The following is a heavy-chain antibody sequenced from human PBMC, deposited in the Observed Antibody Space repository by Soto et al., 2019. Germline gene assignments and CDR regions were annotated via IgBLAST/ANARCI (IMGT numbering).Heavy chain of an antibody. J-gene: IGHJ4*02. CDR1: GGSISSSSYY. CDR3: ARQGPVLRYFDWLIDY. CDR2: IYYSGST. D-gene: IGHD3-9*01. V-gene: IGHV4-39*01. Sequence: SETLSLTCTVSGGSISSSSYYWGWIRQPPGKGLEWIGSIYYSGSTYYNPSLKSRVTISVDTSKNQFSLKLSSVTAADTAVYYCARQGPVLRYFDWLIDYWGQGTLVTVSS.